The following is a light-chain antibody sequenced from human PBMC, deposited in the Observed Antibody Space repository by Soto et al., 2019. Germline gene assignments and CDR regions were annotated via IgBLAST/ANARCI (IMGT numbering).Light chain of an antibody. CDR3: KSYAGSNTYV. J-gene: IGLJ1*01. V-gene: IGLV2-8*01. CDR2: EVV. CDR1: KNDIGVYDF. Sequence: QSVLTQPPSASGSPGKSVTISCTGTKNDIGVYDFVSWYQHHPGKAPRLIIYEVVQRPSGVPDRFSGSKPGNTASLTVSGLQAADEADYFCKSYAGSNTYVFGSGTQVTVL.